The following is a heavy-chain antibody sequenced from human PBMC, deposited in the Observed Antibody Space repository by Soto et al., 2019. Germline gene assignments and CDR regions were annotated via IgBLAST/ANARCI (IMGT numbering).Heavy chain of an antibody. CDR2: IIPILGIA. J-gene: IGHJ6*01. V-gene: IGHV1-69*08. Sequence: QVQLVQSGAEVKKPGSSVKVSCKASGGTFSSYTISWVRQAPGQGLEWMGRIIPILGIANYAQKFQGRVTITADKSTSTAYMELSSLRSEDTAVYYCARDLGALRYFDWLLSYYYGMDVW. CDR1: GGTFSSYT. D-gene: IGHD3-9*01. CDR3: ARDLGALRYFDWLLSYYYGMDV.